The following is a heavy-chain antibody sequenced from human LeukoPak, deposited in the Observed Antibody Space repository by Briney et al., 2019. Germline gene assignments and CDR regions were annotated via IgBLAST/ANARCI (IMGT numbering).Heavy chain of an antibody. CDR1: GYTFTAYH. J-gene: IGHJ4*01. CDR2: INANSGGT. Sequence: ASVKVSCKASGYTFTAYHIHWVRQAPGQGLEWMGWINANSGGTNYAQSFQDRVTMTRDTSISTAYMELSRLTSDDTAVYYCAKGNDSGWGSYRGSLDYWGQGTPVTVSS. V-gene: IGHV1-2*02. D-gene: IGHD3-16*01. CDR3: AKGNDSGWGSYRGSLDY.